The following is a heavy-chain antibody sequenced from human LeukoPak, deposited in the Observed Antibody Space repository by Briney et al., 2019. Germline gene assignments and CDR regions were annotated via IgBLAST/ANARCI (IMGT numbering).Heavy chain of an antibody. CDR3: VRESLSRNCSTPNCYGGYYHHGMDV. V-gene: IGHV4-4*07. CDR2: ISYSGGT. Sequence: SETLSLTCTVSGGSISAYYWTWIRQPTGKGLEWIGRISYSGGTNYNPSLKSRVTMSVDTSKNQFSLKLSSVTAADTAVYYCVRESLSRNCSTPNCYGGYYHHGMDVWGQGTTVTVSS. J-gene: IGHJ6*02. CDR1: GGSISAYY. D-gene: IGHD2-2*01.